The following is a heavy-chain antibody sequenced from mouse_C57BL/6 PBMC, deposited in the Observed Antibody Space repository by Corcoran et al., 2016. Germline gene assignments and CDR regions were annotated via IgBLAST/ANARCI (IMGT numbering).Heavy chain of an antibody. J-gene: IGHJ1*03. V-gene: IGHV1-81*01. Sequence: QVQLQQSGAELARPGASVKLSCKASGYTFTSYGISWVKQRTGQGLEWIGEIYPRSGNTYYNEKFKGKATLTADKSSGTAYMELRSLTSEDSAVYFCARSEYSPYWYFDVWGTGTTVTVSS. CDR3: ARSEYSPYWYFDV. D-gene: IGHD2-12*01. CDR2: IYPRSGNT. CDR1: GYTFTSYG.